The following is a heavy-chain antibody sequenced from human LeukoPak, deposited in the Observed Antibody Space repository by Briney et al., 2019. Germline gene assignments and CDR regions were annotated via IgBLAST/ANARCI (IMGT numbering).Heavy chain of an antibody. CDR3: ARDPAAAGSVWLDP. V-gene: IGHV3-21*01. Sequence: GGSLRLSCAASGFTFSSYSMNWVRQAPGKGLEWVSSITTRRSYIYYADSVKRRFTISRDDAKSSLYLQMSSLRAEDTAVYYCARDPAAAGSVWLDPWGQGILVTVSS. CDR1: GFTFSSYS. J-gene: IGHJ5*02. CDR2: ITTRRSYI. D-gene: IGHD6-13*01.